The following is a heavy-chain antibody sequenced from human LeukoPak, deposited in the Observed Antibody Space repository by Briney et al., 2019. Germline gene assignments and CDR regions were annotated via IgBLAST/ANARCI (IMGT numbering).Heavy chain of an antibody. CDR3: ARVGPDCSGGNCY. D-gene: IGHD2-15*01. Sequence: GASVKVSCKASGYTFTTFGITWVRHAPGQGLEWMGRISTNNGNTNYAQSLQGRVTKTTDPSTSTAYMELRSQTSDDTAVYYCARVGPDCSGGNCYWGQGTLVTVSS. CDR2: ISTNNGNT. J-gene: IGHJ4*02. CDR1: GYTFTTFG. V-gene: IGHV1-18*01.